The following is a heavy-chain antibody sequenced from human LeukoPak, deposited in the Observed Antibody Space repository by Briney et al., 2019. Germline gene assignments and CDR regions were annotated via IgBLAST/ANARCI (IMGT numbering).Heavy chain of an antibody. CDR1: GGSISSGGYY. Sequence: PSQTLSLTCTVSGGSISSGGYYWSWIRQHPGKGLEWIGYIYYSGSTYYNPSLKSRVTISVDTSKNQFSLKLSSVTAADTAVYYCARDPEGILTGYYNWFDPWGQGTLVTVSS. CDR2: IYYSGST. D-gene: IGHD3-9*01. J-gene: IGHJ5*02. V-gene: IGHV4-31*03. CDR3: ARDPEGILTGYYNWFDP.